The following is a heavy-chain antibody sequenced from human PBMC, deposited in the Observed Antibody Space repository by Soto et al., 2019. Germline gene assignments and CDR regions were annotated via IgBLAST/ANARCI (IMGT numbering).Heavy chain of an antibody. D-gene: IGHD6-13*01. J-gene: IGHJ4*02. V-gene: IGHV4-34*01. CDR3: ARGLAGTDDY. CDR1: GGSISSYY. Sequence: ETLSLTCTVSGGSISSYYWSWIRQPPGKGLEWIGEINHSGSTNYNPSLKSRVTISVDTSKNQFSLKLSSVTAADTAVYYCARGLAGTDDYWGQGTLVTVSS. CDR2: INHSGST.